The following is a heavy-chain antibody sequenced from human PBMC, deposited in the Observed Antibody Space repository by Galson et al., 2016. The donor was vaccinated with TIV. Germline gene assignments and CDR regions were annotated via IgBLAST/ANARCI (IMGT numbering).Heavy chain of an antibody. CDR3: ARDEAVGNGDYSRQHSYYGIEV. CDR1: GFTFKTYN. J-gene: IGHJ6*02. D-gene: IGHD4-17*01. Sequence: SLRLSCAASGFTFKTYNMNWVRQAPGKGLEWLSYISSSSKTIYYADSVRGRFTISRDNAKGSLFLQMDSLRGEDTAVYFCARDEAVGNGDYSRQHSYYGIEVWGRGTTVSVSS. CDR2: ISSSSKTI. V-gene: IGHV3-48*01.